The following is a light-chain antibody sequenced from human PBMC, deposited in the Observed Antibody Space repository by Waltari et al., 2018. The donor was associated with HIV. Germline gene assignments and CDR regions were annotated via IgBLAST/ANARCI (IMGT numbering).Light chain of an antibody. J-gene: IGLJ2*01. CDR2: DVM. CDR1: SSDVGGYNY. Sequence: QSALTQPPSASGSPGQSVTLSCTGTSSDVGGYNYVSWHQQHPGKAPKLMFYDVMRSAAGVPVRFSGAKSGNTATLTVSGLQPEEEADYYCSSHAGSNVVFGGGTRLTVL. V-gene: IGLV2-8*01. CDR3: SSHAGSNVV.